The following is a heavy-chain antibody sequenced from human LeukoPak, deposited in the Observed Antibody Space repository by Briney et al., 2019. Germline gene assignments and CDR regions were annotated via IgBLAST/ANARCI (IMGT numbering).Heavy chain of an antibody. CDR3: ARGGPYYGSGSYSAFDY. V-gene: IGHV3-30*01. Sequence: DSVKGRFTISSDNSKNTLYPQMNSLRVEDTAVYYCARGGPYYGSGSYSAFDYWGQGTLVIVSS. J-gene: IGHJ4*02. D-gene: IGHD3-10*01.